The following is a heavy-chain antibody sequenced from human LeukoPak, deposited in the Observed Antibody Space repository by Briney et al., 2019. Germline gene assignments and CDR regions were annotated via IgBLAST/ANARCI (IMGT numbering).Heavy chain of an antibody. J-gene: IGHJ4*02. CDR2: VNPNSGGT. V-gene: IGHV1-2*06. CDR3: ARDPRIAVAGKYFDY. CDR1: GYTFTGYY. Sequence: VASVKVSCKASGYTFTGYYMHWVRQAPGQGLEWMGRVNPNSGGTNYAQKFQGRVTMTRDTSINTAYLELSRLRSDDTAVYYCARDPRIAVAGKYFDYWGQGTLVTVSS. D-gene: IGHD6-19*01.